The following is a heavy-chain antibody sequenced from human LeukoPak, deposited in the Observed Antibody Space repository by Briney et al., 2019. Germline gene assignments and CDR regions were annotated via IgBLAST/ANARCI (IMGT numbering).Heavy chain of an antibody. CDR3: ARDGDFWSGYIDY. CDR2: IYTSGST. Sequence: SETLSLTCTVSGGSISSGSYYWSWIRQPAGKGLEWIVRIYTSGSTNYNPSLKSRVTISVDTSKNQFSLKLSSVTAADTAVYYCARDGDFWSGYIDYWGQGTLVTVSS. J-gene: IGHJ4*02. D-gene: IGHD3-3*01. V-gene: IGHV4-61*02. CDR1: GGSISSGSYY.